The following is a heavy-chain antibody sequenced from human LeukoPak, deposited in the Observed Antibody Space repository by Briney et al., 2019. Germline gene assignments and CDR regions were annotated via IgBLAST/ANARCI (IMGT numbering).Heavy chain of an antibody. CDR1: GFTFSSYA. CDR2: ISYDGSNK. D-gene: IGHD2-15*01. Sequence: GGSLRLSCAASGFTFSSYAMHWVRQAPGKGLEWVAVISYDGSNKYYADSVKGRFTISRDNSKNTLYLQMNSLRAEDTAVNYCARGPGEYCSGGSCYSAGYWGQGTLVTVSS. J-gene: IGHJ4*02. V-gene: IGHV3-30*04. CDR3: ARGPGEYCSGGSCYSAGY.